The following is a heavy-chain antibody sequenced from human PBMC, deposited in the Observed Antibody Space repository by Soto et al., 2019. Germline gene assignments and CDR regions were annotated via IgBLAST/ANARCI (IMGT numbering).Heavy chain of an antibody. V-gene: IGHV4-31*03. J-gene: IGHJ6*02. Sequence: SETLSLTCTVSGGSISSGGYYWSWIRQHPGKGLEWIGYIYYSGITYYNPSLKSRVTISVDTSKNQFSLKLSSVTAADTAVYYCARIMDSSSWYDYNYYGVDVWGQGTTVTVSS. CDR3: ARIMDSSSWYDYNYYGVDV. CDR2: IYYSGIT. CDR1: GGSISSGGYY. D-gene: IGHD6-13*01.